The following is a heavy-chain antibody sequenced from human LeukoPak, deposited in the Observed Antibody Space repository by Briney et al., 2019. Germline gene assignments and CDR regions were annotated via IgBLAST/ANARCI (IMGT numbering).Heavy chain of an antibody. CDR2: INWNGDSA. J-gene: IGHJ6*02. V-gene: IGHV3-20*01. CDR1: GFTFDDYG. D-gene: IGHD3-10*01. Sequence: GGSLRLSCAASGFTFDDYGMSWVRQAPGKGLEWVSGINWNGDSAGYADSVKGRFTISRDNAKNSLYLQMNSLRAEDTALYHCARYYGSGSYYGNYYGMDVWGQGTTVTV. CDR3: ARYYGSGSYYGNYYGMDV.